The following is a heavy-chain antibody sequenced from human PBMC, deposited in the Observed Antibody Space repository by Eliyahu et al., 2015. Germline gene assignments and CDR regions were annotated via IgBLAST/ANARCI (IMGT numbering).Heavy chain of an antibody. Sequence: VQLVESGGGLVKPGGSLRLSCAASGFPFSXYSMNWVRQAPGKGLEWVSSISSSSSYTYYADSVKGRFTISRDNAKNSLYLQMNSLRAEDTAVYYCAREVGYYDSSGSFDYWGQGTLVTVSS. V-gene: IGHV3-21*01. CDR2: ISSSSSYT. J-gene: IGHJ4*02. CDR3: AREVGYYDSSGSFDY. CDR1: GFPFSXYS. D-gene: IGHD3-22*01.